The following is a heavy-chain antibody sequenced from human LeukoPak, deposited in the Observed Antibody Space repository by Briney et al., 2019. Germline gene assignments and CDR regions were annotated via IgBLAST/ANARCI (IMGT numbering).Heavy chain of an antibody. V-gene: IGHV3-30-3*01. Sequence: GGSLRLSCAASGFTFSSYAMHWVRQAPGKGLEWVAVISYDGSNKYYADSVKGRFTISRDNSKNTLYLQMNSLRAEDTAVYYCARDTSPYDSSGYYYYWGQGTLVTVSS. CDR3: ARDTSPYDSSGYYYY. CDR1: GFTFSSYA. J-gene: IGHJ4*02. CDR2: ISYDGSNK. D-gene: IGHD3-22*01.